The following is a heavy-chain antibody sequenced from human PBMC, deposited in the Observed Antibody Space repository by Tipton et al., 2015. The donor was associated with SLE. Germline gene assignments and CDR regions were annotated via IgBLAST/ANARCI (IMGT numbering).Heavy chain of an antibody. D-gene: IGHD6-19*01. CDR1: GGSISSISYY. Sequence: GLVKPSETLSLTCTVSGGSISSISYYWGWIRQPPGKGLEWIGSIYYRGSTNYNPSLKSRVTISVDTSKNQFSLILSSVTAADTAVYYCARDSGWYYFDYWGQGTLVTVSS. V-gene: IGHV4-39*07. J-gene: IGHJ4*02. CDR2: IYYRGST. CDR3: ARDSGWYYFDY.